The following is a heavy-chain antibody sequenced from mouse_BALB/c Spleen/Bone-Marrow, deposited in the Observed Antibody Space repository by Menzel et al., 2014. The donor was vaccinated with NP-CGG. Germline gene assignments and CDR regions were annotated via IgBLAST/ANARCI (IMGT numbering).Heavy chain of an antibody. CDR1: GSSLTNYG. CDR3: ATYDYDGRFDY. CDR2: IWAGGST. D-gene: IGHD2-4*01. J-gene: IGHJ2*01. V-gene: IGHV2-9*02. Sequence: QVQLQQSGPGLVAPSQNLSITCTVSGSSLTNYGVHWIRQPPGKGLEWLGIIWAGGSTNYNSALMSRLSISKDNSKSQVFFKMNSLQTDDTAIYYCATYDYDGRFDYWGQGTTLTVSS.